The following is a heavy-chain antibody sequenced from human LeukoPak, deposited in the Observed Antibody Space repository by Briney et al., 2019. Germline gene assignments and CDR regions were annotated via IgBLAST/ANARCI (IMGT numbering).Heavy chain of an antibody. CDR2: ISAYNGNT. CDR3: ARLFQRNELNYYDSSGYSLGY. CDR1: GGTFSSYG. J-gene: IGHJ4*02. V-gene: IGHV1-18*01. D-gene: IGHD3-22*01. Sequence: ASVKVSCKASGGTFSSYGISWVRQAPGQGLGWMGWISAYNGNTNYAQKLQGRVTMTTDTSTSTAYMELRSLRSDDTAVYYCARLFQRNELNYYDSSGYSLGYWGQGTLVTVSS.